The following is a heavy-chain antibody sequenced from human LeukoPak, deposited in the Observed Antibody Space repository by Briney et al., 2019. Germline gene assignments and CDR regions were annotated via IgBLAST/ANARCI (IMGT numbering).Heavy chain of an antibody. CDR3: ARDQVGPPSYYYMDV. CDR1: GYTFTSYY. CDR2: INPSGGST. Sequence: ASVKVSCKASGYTFTSYYMHWVRQAPGQGLEWMGIINPSGGSTSYAQKFQGRVTMTRDTSTSTVYMELSSLRSEDTAVYYCARDQVGPPSYYYMDVWGKGTTVTVSS. D-gene: IGHD1-26*01. V-gene: IGHV1-46*01. J-gene: IGHJ6*03.